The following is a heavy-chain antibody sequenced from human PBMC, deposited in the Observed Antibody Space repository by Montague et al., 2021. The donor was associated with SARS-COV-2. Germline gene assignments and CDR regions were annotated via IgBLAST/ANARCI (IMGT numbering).Heavy chain of an antibody. CDR2: VKRDGSEK. Sequence: SLRLSCAASGFTFSSYWMSWVRQAPGKGLEWVANVKRDGSEKYYVDSVEGRFTISRDNSKNSLYLQMNSLRAEDTAVYYCARDTIGTWLIDYWGQGTLVTVSS. J-gene: IGHJ4*02. D-gene: IGHD3-9*01. V-gene: IGHV3-7*03. CDR3: ARDTIGTWLIDY. CDR1: GFTFSSYW.